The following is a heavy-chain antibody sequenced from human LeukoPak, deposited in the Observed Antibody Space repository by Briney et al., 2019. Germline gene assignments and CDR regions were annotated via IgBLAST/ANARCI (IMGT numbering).Heavy chain of an antibody. Sequence: SETLSLTCTVSGGSISSGDYYWSWIRQPPGKGLEWIGYIYYSGSTYYNPSLKSRVTISVDTSKNQFSLKLSSVTAADTAVYFCARGTSNGRDHYFDSWGQGTQVTVSS. D-gene: IGHD6-19*01. V-gene: IGHV4-30-4*01. CDR2: IYYSGST. J-gene: IGHJ4*02. CDR1: GGSISSGDYY. CDR3: ARGTSNGRDHYFDS.